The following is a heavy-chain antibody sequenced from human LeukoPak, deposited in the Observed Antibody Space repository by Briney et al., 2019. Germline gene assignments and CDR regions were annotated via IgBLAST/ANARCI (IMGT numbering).Heavy chain of an antibody. J-gene: IGHJ6*02. D-gene: IGHD2-2*01. Sequence: GGSLRLSCAASGFTFSSYGMHWARQAPGKGLEWVAVISYDGSNKYYADSVKGRFTISRDNSKNTLYLQMNSLRAEDTAVYYCAKDQGTLVPAAMIYYYGMDVWGQGTTVTVSS. V-gene: IGHV3-30*18. CDR2: ISYDGSNK. CDR1: GFTFSSYG. CDR3: AKDQGTLVPAAMIYYYGMDV.